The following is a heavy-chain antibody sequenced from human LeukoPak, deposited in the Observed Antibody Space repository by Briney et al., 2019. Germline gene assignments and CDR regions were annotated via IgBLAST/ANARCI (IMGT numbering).Heavy chain of an antibody. D-gene: IGHD1-26*01. CDR3: ARGARGSYSY. CDR1: GVSISSYY. V-gene: IGHV4-59*08. CDR2: IYYSGST. Sequence: SETLSLTCTVSGVSISSYYWSWIRQPPGKGLEWIGYIYYSGSTNYNPSLKSRVTISVDTSKNQFSLKLSSVTAADTAVYYCARGARGSYSYWGQGTLVTVS. J-gene: IGHJ4*02.